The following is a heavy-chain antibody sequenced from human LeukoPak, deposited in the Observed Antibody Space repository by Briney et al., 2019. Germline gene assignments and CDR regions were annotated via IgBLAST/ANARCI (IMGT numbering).Heavy chain of an antibody. J-gene: IGHJ4*02. D-gene: IGHD2-2*01. CDR3: ARDQGYCSSTSCYAHYFDY. CDR1: GFTFSSYS. V-gene: IGHV3-21*01. CDR2: ISSSSSYI. Sequence: PGGSLRLSCAASGFTFSSYSMNWVRQAPGKGLEWVSSISSSSSYIYYADSVKGRITIFRDNAKNSLYLQMNSLRAEDAAVYYCARDQGYCSSTSCYAHYFDYWGQGTLVTVSS.